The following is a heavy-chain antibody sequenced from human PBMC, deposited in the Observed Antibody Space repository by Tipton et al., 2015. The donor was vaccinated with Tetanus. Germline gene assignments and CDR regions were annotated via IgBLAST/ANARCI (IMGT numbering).Heavy chain of an antibody. V-gene: IGHV4-34*01. CDR2: INHSGST. CDR1: GGSFSGYY. D-gene: IGHD2-8*01. Sequence: GLVKPSETLSLTCAVYGGSFSGYYWSWIRQPPGKGLEWIGEINHSGSTNYNPSLKSRVTISVDTYKNQFSLKLSSVTAADTAVYYCARANGPGSYLDYGGQGTLVTVSS. CDR3: ARANGPGSYLDY. J-gene: IGHJ4*02.